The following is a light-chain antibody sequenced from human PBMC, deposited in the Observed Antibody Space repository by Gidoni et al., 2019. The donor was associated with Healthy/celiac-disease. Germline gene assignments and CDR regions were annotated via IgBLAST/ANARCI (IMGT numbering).Light chain of an antibody. CDR1: QSISSW. J-gene: IGKJ1*01. CDR3: QQYNSYSPT. V-gene: IGKV1-5*01. CDR2: DAS. Sequence: DIQMTQSPSTLSASVGDRVTITCRASQSISSWLAWYQQKPGKAPKLLIYDASSLESGVPSRFRGIGSGTEFTLTISSLQPDDFATYYCQQYNSYSPTFGQGIKVEIK.